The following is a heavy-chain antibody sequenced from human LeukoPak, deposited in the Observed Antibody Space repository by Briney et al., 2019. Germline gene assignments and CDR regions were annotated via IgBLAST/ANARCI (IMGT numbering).Heavy chain of an antibody. Sequence: ASVKVSCKASGYTFTAYYMHWVRQAPGQGLEWMGWINPNTGGTNYAPKFQGRVTLTRDTSISTGYMELSSLRSDDTALYFCAREAEAGDHDYWGQGTLVTVSS. D-gene: IGHD5-12*01. J-gene: IGHJ4*02. V-gene: IGHV1-2*02. CDR3: AREAEAGDHDY. CDR2: INPNTGGT. CDR1: GYTFTAYY.